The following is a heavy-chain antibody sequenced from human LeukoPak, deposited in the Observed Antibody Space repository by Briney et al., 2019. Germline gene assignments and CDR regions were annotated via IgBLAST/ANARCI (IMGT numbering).Heavy chain of an antibody. CDR2: ITFDGSNR. Sequence: GGSLRLSCAASGFTFSSYAMHWVRQAPGKGLEWVAFITFDGSNRKYADSMRGRFTISRDKSENTVSLQMNSLRSEDTAVYYCTSSAAGTDVGGSFDYWGQGALVTVSS. D-gene: IGHD6-13*01. CDR1: GFTFSSYA. CDR3: TSSAAGTDVGGSFDY. V-gene: IGHV3-30*04. J-gene: IGHJ4*02.